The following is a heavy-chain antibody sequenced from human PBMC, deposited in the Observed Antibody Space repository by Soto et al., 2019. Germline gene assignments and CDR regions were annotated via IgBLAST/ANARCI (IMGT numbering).Heavy chain of an antibody. CDR2: ISGSGGST. J-gene: IGHJ4*02. D-gene: IGHD5-12*01. CDR1: GFMFSSYA. Sequence: EVQLLESGGGLVQPGGSLRLSCAASGFMFSSYAMSWVRQAPGKGLEWVSGISGSGGSTYHADSVRGRFSISRDNSKNTLFLQMNSLRVEDTALYYCAKVRDGYNGYFDYWGQGTLVTVSS. CDR3: AKVRDGYNGYFDY. V-gene: IGHV3-23*01.